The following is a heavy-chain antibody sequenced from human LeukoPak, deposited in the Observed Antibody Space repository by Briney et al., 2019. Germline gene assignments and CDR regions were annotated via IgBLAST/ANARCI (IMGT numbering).Heavy chain of an antibody. V-gene: IGHV3-23*01. CDR2: ISGSGGST. Sequence: PGGSLRLSCAASGFTFSSYAMSWVRQAPGKGLEWVSAISGSGGSTYYAGSVKGRFTISRDNAKNSLYLQMNSLRAEDTAVYYCAKDHYDSSGYYYPTEIDYWGQGTLVTVSS. D-gene: IGHD3-22*01. CDR3: AKDHYDSSGYYYPTEIDY. J-gene: IGHJ4*02. CDR1: GFTFSSYA.